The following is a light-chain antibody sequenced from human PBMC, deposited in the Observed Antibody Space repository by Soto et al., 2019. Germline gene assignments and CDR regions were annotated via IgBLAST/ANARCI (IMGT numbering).Light chain of an antibody. CDR2: EVT. CDR3: SSYASSSSYV. Sequence: QSALTQPASVSGSPGQSITISCTETSSDVGGYNHVSWYQIHPGKAPKLIIYEVTSRPSGVSYRFSGSKSGNSASLTISGLQAEDEADYYCSSYASSSSYVFGGGTKVTVL. J-gene: IGLJ1*01. CDR1: SSDVGGYNH. V-gene: IGLV2-14*01.